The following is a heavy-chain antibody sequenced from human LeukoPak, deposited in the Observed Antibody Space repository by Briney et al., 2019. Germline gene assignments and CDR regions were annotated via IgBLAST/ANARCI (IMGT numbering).Heavy chain of an antibody. V-gene: IGHV1-18*01. CDR3: ARDLYYDSSGYLNY. J-gene: IGHJ4*02. CDR1: GYTFTSYG. Sequence: ASVKVSCKASGYTFTSYGISWVRPAPGQGLEWMGWISAYNGNTNYAQKLQGRVTMTTDTSTSTAYMELRSLRSDDTAVYYCARDLYYDSSGYLNYWGQGTLVTVSS. CDR2: ISAYNGNT. D-gene: IGHD3-22*01.